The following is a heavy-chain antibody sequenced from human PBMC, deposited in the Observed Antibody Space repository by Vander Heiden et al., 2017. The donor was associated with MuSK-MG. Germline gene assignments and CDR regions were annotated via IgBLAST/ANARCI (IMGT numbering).Heavy chain of an antibody. V-gene: IGHV1-69*04. Sequence: VELVHSGAEMQKPGSSVKVSCKVSGGPFASYSSSWVRQAPGQGLEWMGRILPLFDRTNYAQPFQDRLTITADKSTSTAYMELSSLRSDDTAVYYCARDTFASDWGQGTLVTVSS. CDR1: GGPFASYS. J-gene: IGHJ4*02. CDR2: ILPLFDRT. CDR3: ARDTFASD.